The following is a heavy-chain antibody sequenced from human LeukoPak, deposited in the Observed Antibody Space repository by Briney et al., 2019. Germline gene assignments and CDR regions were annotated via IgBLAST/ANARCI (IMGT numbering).Heavy chain of an antibody. CDR2: IKQDGSET. D-gene: IGHD1-26*01. Sequence: GGSLRLSCAASGFTFRSYWMTWVRQYPGKGLEWVANIKQDGSETYYADSVKGRFTISRDNAKRSLYLQMNSLRAEDTAVYYCARDGELGSPAHAFDIWGQGTMVTVSS. CDR1: GFTFRSYW. CDR3: ARDGELGSPAHAFDI. J-gene: IGHJ3*02. V-gene: IGHV3-7*01.